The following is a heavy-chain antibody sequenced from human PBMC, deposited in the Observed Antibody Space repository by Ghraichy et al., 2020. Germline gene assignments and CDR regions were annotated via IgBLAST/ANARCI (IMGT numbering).Heavy chain of an antibody. D-gene: IGHD3-16*02. J-gene: IGHJ4*02. CDR2: ITSSSSTI. V-gene: IGHV3-48*01. CDR1: GFTFSRSG. CDR3: ARDALSPTFRAFDY. Sequence: GGSLRLSCAASGFTFSRSGMNWVRQAPGKGLEWVSYITSSSSTINYADSVKGRFTISRDNAKNSLYLQMNSLIAEDTAVYYCARDALSPTFRAFDYWGQGTLVTVSS.